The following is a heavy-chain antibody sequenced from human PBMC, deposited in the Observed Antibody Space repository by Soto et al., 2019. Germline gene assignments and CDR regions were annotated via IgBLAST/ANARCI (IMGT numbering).Heavy chain of an antibody. CDR3: ARDDVEDTAMDHVYYYYGMDV. CDR1: GGTFSSYA. CDR2: IIPIFGTA. V-gene: IGHV1-69*01. J-gene: IGHJ6*02. Sequence: QVQLVQSGAEVKKPGSSVKVSCRASGGTFSSYAISWVRQAPGQGLEWMGGIIPIFGTANYAQKFQGRVTITADESTSTAYMELSSLRSEDTAVYYCARDDVEDTAMDHVYYYYGMDVWGQGTTVTVSS. D-gene: IGHD5-18*01.